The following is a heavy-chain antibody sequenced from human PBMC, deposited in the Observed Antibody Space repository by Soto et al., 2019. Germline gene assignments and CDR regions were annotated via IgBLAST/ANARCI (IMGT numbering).Heavy chain of an antibody. CDR3: ARDTGDGTFDF. V-gene: IGHV1-3*01. CDR1: GYTFSSYA. CDR2: INAGYGNT. D-gene: IGHD7-27*01. Sequence: ASVKVSCKASGYTFSSYAMHWVRQAPGQRLEWMGWINAGYGNTKSSQKFQDRVTISRDTSASTAYMELTSLRSEDTAVYYCARDTGDGTFDFWGQGTLVTVYS. J-gene: IGHJ4*02.